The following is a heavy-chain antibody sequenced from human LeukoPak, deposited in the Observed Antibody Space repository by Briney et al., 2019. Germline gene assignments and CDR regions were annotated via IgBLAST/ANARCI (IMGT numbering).Heavy chain of an antibody. D-gene: IGHD6-13*01. CDR2: IYYSGST. CDR3: ATESGSSSWRNWFDP. V-gene: IGHV4-59*01. CDR1: GGSISSYY. J-gene: IGHJ5*02. Sequence: SETLSLTCTVSGGSISSYYWSWIRQPPGKGLEWIGYIYYSGSTNYNPSLKSRVTISVDTSKNQFSLKLSSVTAADTAVYYCATESGSSSWRNWFDPWGQGTLVTVSS.